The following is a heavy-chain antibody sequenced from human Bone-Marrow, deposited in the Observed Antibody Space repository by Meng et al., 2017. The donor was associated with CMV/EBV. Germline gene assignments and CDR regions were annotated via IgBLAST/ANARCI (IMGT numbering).Heavy chain of an antibody. CDR1: GGSISSSSYY. J-gene: IGHJ4*02. D-gene: IGHD5-12*01. Sequence: SETLSFTCTVSGGSISSSSYYWGWIRQPPGKGLEWTGSIYYSGSTYYNLSLKSRVTVSLDKSKSQFSLKLSSVTAADTAVYFCAAYIGYDRGFDYWGQGTLVTVSS. V-gene: IGHV4-39*07. CDR3: AAYIGYDRGFDY. CDR2: IYYSGST.